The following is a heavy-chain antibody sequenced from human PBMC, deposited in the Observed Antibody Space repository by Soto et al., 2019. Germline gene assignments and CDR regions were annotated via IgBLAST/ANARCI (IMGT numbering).Heavy chain of an antibody. V-gene: IGHV1-69*01. CDR3: ARDPRSGWAHDAFDV. J-gene: IGHJ3*01. Sequence: QVHLVQSGAEVKMPGSSVRVSCASSGGAFSTSDIGWVRQAPGQGLEWMGGIIPVFGAANYAQKFKGRVTITVDESTRTAYLELSSLKPEDTATYYCARDPRSGWAHDAFDVWGAGTSIIVSS. D-gene: IGHD3-22*01. CDR2: IIPVFGAA. CDR1: GGAFSTSD.